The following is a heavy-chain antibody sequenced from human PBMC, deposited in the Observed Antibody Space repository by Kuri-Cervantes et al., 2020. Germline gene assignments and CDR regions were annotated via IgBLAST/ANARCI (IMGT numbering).Heavy chain of an antibody. V-gene: IGHV3-30*03. Sequence: GESLKISCAASGFTFSSYGMHWVRQAPGKGLEWVAVISYDGSNKYYADSVKGRFTISRDNSKNTLYLQMNSLRSDDTAVYYCARTPKVRDKAYWGQGTLVTVSS. J-gene: IGHJ4*02. CDR1: GFTFSSYG. CDR3: ARTPKVRDKAY. D-gene: IGHD5-24*01. CDR2: ISYDGSNK.